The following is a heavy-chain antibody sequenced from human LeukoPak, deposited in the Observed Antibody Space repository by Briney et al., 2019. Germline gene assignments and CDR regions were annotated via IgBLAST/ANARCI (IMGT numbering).Heavy chain of an antibody. CDR3: ARDLSGYDDPYFDY. CDR2: ISYDGSNK. J-gene: IGHJ4*02. D-gene: IGHD5-12*01. Sequence: PGGSLRLSCAASGFTFSSYSMNWVRQAPGKGLEWVAVISYDGSNKYYADSVKGRFTISRDNSTNTLYLQMNSLRAEDTAVYYCARDLSGYDDPYFDYWGQGTLVTVSS. V-gene: IGHV3-30*03. CDR1: GFTFSSYS.